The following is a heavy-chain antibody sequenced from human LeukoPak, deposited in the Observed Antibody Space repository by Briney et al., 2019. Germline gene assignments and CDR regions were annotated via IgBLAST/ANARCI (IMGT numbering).Heavy chain of an antibody. Sequence: GGSLRLSCAASGFTFSSFAMHWVRQAPGKGLEWVSGISWNSGSIGYADSVKGRFTISRDNAKNSLYLQMNSLRAEDTALYYCAKDRDSSSSASFDYWGQGTLVTVSS. CDR3: AKDRDSSSSASFDY. V-gene: IGHV3-9*01. CDR2: ISWNSGSI. CDR1: GFTFSSFA. D-gene: IGHD6-6*01. J-gene: IGHJ4*02.